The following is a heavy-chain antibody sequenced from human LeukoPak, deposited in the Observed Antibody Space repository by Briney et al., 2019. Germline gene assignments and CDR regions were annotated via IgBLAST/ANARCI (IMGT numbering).Heavy chain of an antibody. Sequence: PGRSLRLSCVGSGFDLTAYSMHWVRQAPGKGLEWLGIIWHHGSYSYYADSVTGRFTISRDNSKNTVYLQMDSLRVDDTAMYYCARDGQWPKAWFDPWGQGSLVTVSS. V-gene: IGHV3-33*01. CDR3: ARDGQWPKAWFDP. CDR1: GFDLTAYS. D-gene: IGHD6-19*01. CDR2: IWHHGSYS. J-gene: IGHJ5*02.